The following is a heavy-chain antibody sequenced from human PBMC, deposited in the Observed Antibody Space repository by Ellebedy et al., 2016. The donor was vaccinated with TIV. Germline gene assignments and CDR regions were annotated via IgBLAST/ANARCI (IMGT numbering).Heavy chain of an antibody. V-gene: IGHV3-23*01. D-gene: IGHD2-2*01. Sequence: GGSLRLSXAASGFTFSSYAMSWVRQAPGKGLEWASAISGSGGRTYYADSVKGRFTISRDNSKNTLYLQMNSLRAEDTAVYYCAKDIVVVPAAPYFDYWGQGTLVTVSS. CDR2: ISGSGGRT. CDR1: GFTFSSYA. J-gene: IGHJ4*02. CDR3: AKDIVVVPAAPYFDY.